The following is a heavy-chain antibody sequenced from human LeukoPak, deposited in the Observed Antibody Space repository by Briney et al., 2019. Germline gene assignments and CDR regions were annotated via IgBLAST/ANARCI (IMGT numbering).Heavy chain of an antibody. V-gene: IGHV4-4*02. CDR2: IYHSGST. Sequence: SETLSLTCAVSGGSISSSNWWSWVRQPPGNGLEWIGEIYHSGSTNYNPSLKSRVTISVDKSKNQFSLKLSSVTAADTAVYYCARVTASYYAFDIWGQGTMVTVSS. CDR1: GGSISSSNW. D-gene: IGHD1-26*01. J-gene: IGHJ3*02. CDR3: ARVTASYYAFDI.